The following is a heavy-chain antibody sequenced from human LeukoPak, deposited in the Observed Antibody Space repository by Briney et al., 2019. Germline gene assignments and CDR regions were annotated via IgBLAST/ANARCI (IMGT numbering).Heavy chain of an antibody. D-gene: IGHD2-2*01. CDR1: GFTFSSYA. V-gene: IGHV3-23*01. CDR2: ISGSGGTT. CDR3: AKTPAAYFYYGMDV. J-gene: IGHJ6*02. Sequence: GGSLRLSCAASGFTFSSYAMSWVRQAPGKGLEWVSGISGSGGTTYYADSVKGRFTISRDNSKNTLYLQMNSLRADDTAVYYCAKTPAAYFYYGMDVWGQGTTVTVSS.